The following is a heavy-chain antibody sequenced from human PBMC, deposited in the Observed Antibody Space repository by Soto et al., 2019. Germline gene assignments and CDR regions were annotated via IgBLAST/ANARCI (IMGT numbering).Heavy chain of an antibody. J-gene: IGHJ3*02. CDR1: GFSFGSSW. V-gene: IGHV3-7*05. CDR2: IKKDGSRI. CDR3: ARDVSPGSSSLYLDAFVI. Sequence: EVQLVESGGDLVQPGGSLRLSCAASGFSFGSSWMTWVRQAPGKGLGWVANIKKDGSRINYLDSVRGRFTVSRDSAKNSPQLEMQGLRAEDTALYSCARDVSPGSSSLYLDAFVIWGQGPRVTVSS. D-gene: IGHD6-13*01.